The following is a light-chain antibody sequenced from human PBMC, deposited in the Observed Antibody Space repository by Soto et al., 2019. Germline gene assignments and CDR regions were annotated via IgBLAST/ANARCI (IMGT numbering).Light chain of an antibody. J-gene: IGKJ4*01. CDR2: GAS. V-gene: IGKV3-15*01. Sequence: EIVMTQSPATLSVSPGERATLSCRASQGVSSNLAWYQQKPGQAPRLLIYGASTRVTGIPARFSGSRCGTEFTLTISSLQSDDFAGYYCQQYNNWPPLTFGGGTKVEIK. CDR1: QGVSSN. CDR3: QQYNNWPPLT.